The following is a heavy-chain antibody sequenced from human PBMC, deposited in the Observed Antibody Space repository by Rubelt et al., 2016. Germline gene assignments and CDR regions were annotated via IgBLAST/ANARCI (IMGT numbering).Heavy chain of an antibody. CDR2: ISAYNGNT. Sequence: QVQLVQSGAEVKKPGASVKVSCKASGGTFSSYAISWVRQAPGQGLEWMGWISAYNGNTNYAPKLQGRVTMTTDTSTSTAYMERRGLRSDDTAVYYCVGGEPADYWGQGTLVTVSS. J-gene: IGHJ4*02. D-gene: IGHD3-10*01. CDR1: GGTFSSYA. CDR3: VGGEPADY. V-gene: IGHV1-18*01.